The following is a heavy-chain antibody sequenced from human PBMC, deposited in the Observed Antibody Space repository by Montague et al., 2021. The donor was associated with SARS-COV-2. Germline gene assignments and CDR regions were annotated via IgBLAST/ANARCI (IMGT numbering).Heavy chain of an antibody. CDR3: ARAAEDIVVVPAAMGPQYYSYGMDV. CDR2: ISWNSGSI. J-gene: IGHJ6*02. CDR1: GFTFDDYA. Sequence: SLRLSCAASGFTFDDYAMHWVRQAPGKGLEWVSGISWNSGSIGYSDSVKGLFTISRDNAKNSLYLQMNSLRAEDTAVYYCARAAEDIVVVPAAMGPQYYSYGMDVWGQGTTVTVSS. V-gene: IGHV3-9*01. D-gene: IGHD2-2*01.